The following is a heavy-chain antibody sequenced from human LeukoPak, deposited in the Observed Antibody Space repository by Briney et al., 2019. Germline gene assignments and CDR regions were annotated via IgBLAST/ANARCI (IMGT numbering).Heavy chain of an antibody. CDR2: IYYSGST. Sequence: SETLSLTCTVSGGSISSSSYYWGWIRHPPGEGLEWIGSIYYSGSTYYKLSLKSRVTISVDTSKNQFSLKLSSVTAADTAVYYCARNWFYNDSRGNHPLYYFDYWGQGTLVTVSS. J-gene: IGHJ4*02. CDR1: GGSISSSSYY. CDR3: ARNWFYNDSRGNHPLYYFDY. D-gene: IGHD3-22*01. V-gene: IGHV4-39*01.